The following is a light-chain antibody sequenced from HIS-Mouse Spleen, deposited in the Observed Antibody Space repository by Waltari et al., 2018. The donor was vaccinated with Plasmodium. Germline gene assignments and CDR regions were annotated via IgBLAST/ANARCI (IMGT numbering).Light chain of an antibody. CDR1: SSDVGGYNY. CDR2: EVS. CDR3: SSYTSSSTLV. V-gene: IGLV2-14*01. J-gene: IGLJ1*01. Sequence: QSALTQPASVSGSPGQSITTSCTGTSSDVGGYNYVSWYQQHPGNAPKLMIYEVSNRPSGVSNRFSGSKSGNTASLTISGLQAEDEADYYCSSYTSSSTLVFGTGTKVTVL.